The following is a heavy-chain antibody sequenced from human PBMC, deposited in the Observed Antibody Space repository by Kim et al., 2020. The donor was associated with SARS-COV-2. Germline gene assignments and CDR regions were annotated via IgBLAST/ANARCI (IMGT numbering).Heavy chain of an antibody. V-gene: IGHV3-74*01. Sequence: GGSLRLSCAASGFSVSRYWMHWVCQPPGKGLEWVSRINEDGRTTNHADSVKGRFTISRDSAKNTLLLQMNSLRVDDTAVYYCSKDTFGPEDSWGQGILVTVSS. CDR3: SKDTFGPEDS. J-gene: IGHJ5*01. CDR1: GFSVSRYW. D-gene: IGHD3-3*01. CDR2: INEDGRTT.